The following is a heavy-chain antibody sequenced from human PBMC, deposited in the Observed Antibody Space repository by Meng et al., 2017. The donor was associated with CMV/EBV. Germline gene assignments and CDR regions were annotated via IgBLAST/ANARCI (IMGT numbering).Heavy chain of an antibody. CDR2: INWNGGST. CDR3: ARVAAAGDFDY. V-gene: IGHV3-20*01. J-gene: IGHJ4*02. Sequence: GESLKISCAAPGFTFDDYGMSWVRQAPGKGLEWVSGINWNGGSTGYADSVKGRFTISRDNAKNSLYLQMNSLRAEDTALYHCARVAAAGDFDYWGQGTLVTVSS. CDR1: GFTFDDYG. D-gene: IGHD6-13*01.